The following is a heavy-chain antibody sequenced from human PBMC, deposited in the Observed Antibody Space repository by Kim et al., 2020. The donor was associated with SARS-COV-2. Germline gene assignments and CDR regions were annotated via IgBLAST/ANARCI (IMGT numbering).Heavy chain of an antibody. CDR1: GGAISSFY. D-gene: IGHD1-26*01. CDR2: IYYTGNT. CDR3: ARQLSLHRYFDP. J-gene: IGHJ5*02. V-gene: IGHV4-59*08. Sequence: VSGGAISSFYWSWIRQPPGKQLEWIGYIYYTGNTNSNPSLKSRVTISADTSKNQVSLKVRSVTAADTAIYYCARQLSLHRYFDPWGQGTLV.